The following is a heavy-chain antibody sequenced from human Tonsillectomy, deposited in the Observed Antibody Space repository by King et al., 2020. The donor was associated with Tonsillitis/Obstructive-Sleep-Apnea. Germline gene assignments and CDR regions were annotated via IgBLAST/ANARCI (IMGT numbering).Heavy chain of an antibody. CDR2: ISYDGTNK. CDR1: GFTFSTYG. D-gene: IGHD6-13*01. Sequence: QLVESGGGVVQPGRSLRLSCAASGFTFSTYGMHWVRQAPGKGLAWVAVISYDGTNKDYADSVKGRFTISRDNSKNTLFLQMNSLSAEDTAVYYCAKVRTAAAGADAFDIWGQGTMVTVSS. CDR3: AKVRTAAAGADAFDI. V-gene: IGHV3-30*18. J-gene: IGHJ3*02.